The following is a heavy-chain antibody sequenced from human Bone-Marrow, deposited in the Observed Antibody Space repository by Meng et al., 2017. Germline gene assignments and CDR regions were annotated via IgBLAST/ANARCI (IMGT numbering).Heavy chain of an antibody. J-gene: IGHJ4*02. Sequence: GGSLRLSCAASGFTFSSYWMHWVRQAPGKGLVWVSRINSDGSSTSYADSVKGRFTISRDNAKDTLYLQMNSLRAEDTAVYYCAKTGGGYYDSSGYAEVEDYWGQGTLVTVSS. D-gene: IGHD3-22*01. CDR3: AKTGGGYYDSSGYAEVEDY. CDR2: INSDGSST. V-gene: IGHV3-74*01. CDR1: GFTFSSYW.